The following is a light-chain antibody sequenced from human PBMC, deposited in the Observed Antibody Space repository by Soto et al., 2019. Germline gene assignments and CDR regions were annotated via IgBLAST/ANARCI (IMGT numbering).Light chain of an antibody. V-gene: IGKV3-20*01. CDR3: QHYSSSPPT. Sequence: EIVLTQSPGTLSLSPGDRATLSCRASQSLSSRYLAWYRQKPGQAPRLLIYGASNRATGIPDRFSGSGSGTGFTLTISRLEPDDCAVYYCQHYSSSPPTFGGGTKVEIK. J-gene: IGKJ4*01. CDR1: QSLSSRY. CDR2: GAS.